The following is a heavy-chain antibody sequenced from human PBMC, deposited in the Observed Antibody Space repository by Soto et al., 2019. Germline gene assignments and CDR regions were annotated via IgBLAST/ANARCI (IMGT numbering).Heavy chain of an antibody. D-gene: IGHD2-15*01. V-gene: IGHV3-23*01. CDR3: AKDPPRHFFDRYCSGGSCYSGAPSYVMDV. J-gene: IGHJ6*02. Sequence: PGGSLRLSCAASGFTFSSYAMSWVRQAPGKGLEWVSAISGSGGSTYYADSVKGRFTISRDNSKNTLYLQMNSLRAEDTAVYYCAKDPPRHFFDRYCSGGSCYSGAPSYVMDVWGQGTTVTVSS. CDR2: ISGSGGST. CDR1: GFTFSSYA.